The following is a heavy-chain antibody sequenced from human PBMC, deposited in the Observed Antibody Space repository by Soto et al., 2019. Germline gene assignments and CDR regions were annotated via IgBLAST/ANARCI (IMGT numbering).Heavy chain of an antibody. V-gene: IGHV4-4*02. D-gene: IGHD7-27*01. Sequence: SETLPLTFDVSGDSISSSVWWTWVRQPPGKGLEWIGEAFHTGNTNYNPSLKSRVTMSVDKSTNELSLKVTSVTAADKAIYYCARKAWVRFDYWGQGALITVSS. J-gene: IGHJ4*02. CDR2: AFHTGNT. CDR3: ARKAWVRFDY. CDR1: GDSISSSVW.